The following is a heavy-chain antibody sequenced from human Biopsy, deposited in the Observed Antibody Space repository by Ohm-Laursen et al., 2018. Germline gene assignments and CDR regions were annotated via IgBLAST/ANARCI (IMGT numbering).Heavy chain of an antibody. V-gene: IGHV4-39*01. CDR2: MHNSGST. D-gene: IGHD3-16*01. Sequence: GTLSLTCTVSGDSIRSSNFYWAWIRQPPGKGLEWIGSMHNSGSTYYNPSLKSRVTISIDPSKNQFSLKLTSVTAADTTVYYCVRHALRLGPKKNWFDTWGQGTLVTVSS. J-gene: IGHJ5*02. CDR1: GDSIRSSNFY. CDR3: VRHALRLGPKKNWFDT.